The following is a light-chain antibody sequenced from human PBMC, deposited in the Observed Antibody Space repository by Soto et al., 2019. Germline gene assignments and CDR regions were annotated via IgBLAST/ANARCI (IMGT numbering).Light chain of an antibody. CDR2: DAS. CDR3: QQYNSDSFS. CDR1: QSISSW. Sequence: DIQMTQSPSTLSASVGDRVTITCRASQSISSWLAWYQQKPGKAPKLLIYDASSLESGVPSRFIVSGSGTEFTLTISSLQPDDFATYYCQQYNSDSFSFGPGTKLDIK. J-gene: IGKJ3*01. V-gene: IGKV1-5*01.